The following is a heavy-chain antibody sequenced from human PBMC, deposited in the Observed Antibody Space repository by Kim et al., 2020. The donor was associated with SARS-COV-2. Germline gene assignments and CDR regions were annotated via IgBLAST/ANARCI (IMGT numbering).Heavy chain of an antibody. CDR2: ISGSGGNT. CDR3: AKVGYYASSGLAD. V-gene: IGHV3-23*01. CDR1: GFTFSSYA. J-gene: IGHJ4*02. D-gene: IGHD3-22*01. Sequence: GGSLRLSCAASGFTFSSYAISWVRQAPGKGLEWVSVISGSGGNTYYADSVKGRFTISRDNSKNTLYLQMNSLRAEDTAVYYCAKVGYYASSGLADWGQGTLVTVSS.